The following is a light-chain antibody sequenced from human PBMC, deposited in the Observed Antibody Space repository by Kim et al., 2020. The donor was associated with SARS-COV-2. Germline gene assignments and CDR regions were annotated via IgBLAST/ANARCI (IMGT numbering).Light chain of an antibody. J-gene: IGLJ2*01. CDR1: SSDVGSYNL. CDR2: EIS. Sequence: GQSITSACTGTSSDVGSYNLVSWYQQHPGKAPKLMIYEISKRPSGVSNRFSGSKSGNTASLTISGLQAEDEADYYCCSYTGSTTVVFGGGTKLTVL. V-gene: IGLV2-23*02. CDR3: CSYTGSTTVV.